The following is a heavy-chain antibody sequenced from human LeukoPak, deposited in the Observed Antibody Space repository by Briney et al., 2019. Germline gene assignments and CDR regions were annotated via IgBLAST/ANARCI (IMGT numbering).Heavy chain of an antibody. D-gene: IGHD1-7*01. CDR3: STYDWNYLGDY. CDR1: GFTFDDYA. V-gene: IGHV3-43*02. Sequence: GGSLRLSCAASGFTFDDYAIHWVRHAPGKGLEWVSLINEGGDTTYYADSVKGQFTISRDNSKNFLYLQMTSLRTEDTALYYCSTYDWNYLGDYWGHGTLVTVSS. J-gene: IGHJ4*01. CDR2: INEGGDTT.